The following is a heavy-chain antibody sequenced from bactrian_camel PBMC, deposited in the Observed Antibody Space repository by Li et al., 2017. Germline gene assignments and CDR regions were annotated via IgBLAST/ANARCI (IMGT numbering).Heavy chain of an antibody. V-gene: IGHV3S42*01. Sequence: VQLVESGGESVQPGGSLRLSCVGSGFTFSRYTMTWVRQAPGKGLEWVAGINYGGGSAAYADSVKGRFTISRENGKKTLYLQLNNLKTEDTAMYYCVKEDEPWGTGRLNITTGIRGQGTQVTVS. CDR3: VKEDEPWGTGRLNITTGI. J-gene: IGHJ4*01. D-gene: IGHD4*01. CDR1: GFTFSRYT. CDR2: INYGGGSA.